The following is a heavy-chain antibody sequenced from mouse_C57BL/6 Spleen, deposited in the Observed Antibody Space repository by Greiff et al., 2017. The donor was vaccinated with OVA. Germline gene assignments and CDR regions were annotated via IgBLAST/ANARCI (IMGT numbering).Heavy chain of an antibody. Sequence: DVKLVESGGGLVQPGRSLSLSCAASGFTFTDYYMSWVRQPPGKALEWLGFIRNKANGYTTEYSASVKGRFTISRDNSQSILYLQMNALRAEDSATYYCARLGYYAMDYWGQGTSVTVSS. V-gene: IGHV7-3*01. J-gene: IGHJ4*01. CDR1: GFTFTDYY. CDR2: IRNKANGYTT. CDR3: ARLGYYAMDY.